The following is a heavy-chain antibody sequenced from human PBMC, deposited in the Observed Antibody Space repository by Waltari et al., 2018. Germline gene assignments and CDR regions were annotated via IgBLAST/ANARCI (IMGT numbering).Heavy chain of an antibody. V-gene: IGHV3-30*04. J-gene: IGHJ2*01. CDR1: GFTFSSYA. Sequence: QVQLVESGGGVVQPGRSLRLSCAASGFTFSSYAMHWVRQAPGKGLEWVAVISYDGSNKYYADSVKGRFTISRDNSKNTLYLQMNSLRAEDTAVYYCARDPGATSGRYFDLWGRGTLVTVSS. CDR2: ISYDGSNK. CDR3: ARDPGATSGRYFDL. D-gene: IGHD1-26*01.